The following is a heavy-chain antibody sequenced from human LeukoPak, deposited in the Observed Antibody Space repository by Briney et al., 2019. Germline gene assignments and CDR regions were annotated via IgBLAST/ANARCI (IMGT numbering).Heavy chain of an antibody. Sequence: PGGSLRLYCAVSGITLSNYGMSWVRQAPGKGLEWVAGISDSGGRTNYADSVKGRFTISRDNRKNTLYLQMNSLRAEDTAVYFCAKRGVVIRVILVGFHKEANYFDSWGQGALVTVSS. CDR1: GITLSNYG. V-gene: IGHV3-23*01. D-gene: IGHD3-22*01. CDR3: AKRGVVIRVILVGFHKEANYFDS. J-gene: IGHJ4*02. CDR2: ISDSGGRT.